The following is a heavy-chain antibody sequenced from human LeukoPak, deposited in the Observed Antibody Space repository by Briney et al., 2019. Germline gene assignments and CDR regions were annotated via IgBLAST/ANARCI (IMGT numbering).Heavy chain of an antibody. Sequence: SETLSLTCTVSGGSMSSYYWSWIRQPPGKGLEWIGYIYYSGSTKYNPPLKSRVTISVDTSKNQFSLKLSSVTAADTAVYYCARDSSSSPYGMDVWGQGTTVTVSS. CDR2: IYYSGST. CDR1: GGSMSSYY. V-gene: IGHV4-59*12. D-gene: IGHD6-6*01. CDR3: ARDSSSSPYGMDV. J-gene: IGHJ6*02.